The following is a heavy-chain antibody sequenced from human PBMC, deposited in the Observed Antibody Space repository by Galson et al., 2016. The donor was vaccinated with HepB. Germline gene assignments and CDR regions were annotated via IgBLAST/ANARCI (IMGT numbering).Heavy chain of an antibody. CDR3: AKDRRAIAAAVLFDY. Sequence: SLRLSCAASAFTFSDYAMHWVRQAPGKGLEWVAGSSFDGSKEYYADSVGGRFTISRDNSHNTLYLQMNSLRPEDTAMYYCAKDRRAIAAAVLFDYWGQGTLVTVSS. V-gene: IGHV3-30*18. CDR2: SSFDGSKE. D-gene: IGHD6-13*01. CDR1: AFTFSDYA. J-gene: IGHJ4*02.